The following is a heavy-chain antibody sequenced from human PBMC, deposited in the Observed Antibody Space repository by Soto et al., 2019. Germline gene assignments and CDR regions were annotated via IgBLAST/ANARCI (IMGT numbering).Heavy chain of an antibody. D-gene: IGHD2-21*02. J-gene: IGHJ4*02. CDR2: INSDGSST. Sequence: GGSLRLSCAASGFTFNTYWMHWVRQAPGKGLVWVSRINSDGSSTSYADSVKGRFTISRDNAKNTLYLQMNSLRAEDTAVYYCARVVTGTLFDCWGQGTLVTVSS. CDR1: GFTFNTYW. CDR3: ARVVTGTLFDC. V-gene: IGHV3-74*01.